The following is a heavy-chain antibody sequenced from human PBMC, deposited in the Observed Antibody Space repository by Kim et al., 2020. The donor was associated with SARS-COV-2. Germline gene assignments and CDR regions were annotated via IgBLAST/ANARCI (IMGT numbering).Heavy chain of an antibody. CDR1: GYTFTSYA. CDR2: INAGNGNT. D-gene: IGHD3-10*01. J-gene: IGHJ4*02. Sequence: ASVKVSCKASGYTFTSYAMHWVRQAPGQRLEWMGWINAGNGNTKYSQKFQGRVTITRDTSASTAYMELSSLRSEDTAVYYCARVWLGGYYGSGSYYPFDYWGQGTLVTVSS. CDR3: ARVWLGGYYGSGSYYPFDY. V-gene: IGHV1-3*01.